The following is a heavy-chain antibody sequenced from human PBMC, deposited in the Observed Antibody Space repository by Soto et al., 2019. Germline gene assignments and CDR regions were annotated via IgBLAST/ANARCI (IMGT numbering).Heavy chain of an antibody. CDR3: ARSRGYSGYDLMNFDY. CDR2: IWYDGSNK. CDR1: GFTFSSYG. Sequence: QVQLVESGGGVVQPGRSLRLPCAASGFTFSSYGMHWVRQAPGKGLEWVAVIWYDGSNKYYADSVKGRFTISRDNSKNTLYLQMNSLRAEDTAVYYCARSRGYSGYDLMNFDYWGQGTLVTVSS. V-gene: IGHV3-33*01. J-gene: IGHJ4*02. D-gene: IGHD5-12*01.